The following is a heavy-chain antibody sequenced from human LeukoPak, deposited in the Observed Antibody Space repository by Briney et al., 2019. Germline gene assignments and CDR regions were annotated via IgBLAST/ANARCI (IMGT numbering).Heavy chain of an antibody. CDR1: GFTFSDYA. J-gene: IGHJ6*02. V-gene: IGHV3-30*03. D-gene: IGHD2/OR15-2a*01. Sequence: GTSLRLSCATSGFTFSDYAMHWVRQAPGKGLEWVAVIAYGGTYTHHADSLKGRFTISRDNSRDTLYLQINSLRPEDTALYYCARNKAITAFFGIDVWGQGTTIIVSS. CDR3: ARNKAITAFFGIDV. CDR2: IAYGGTYT.